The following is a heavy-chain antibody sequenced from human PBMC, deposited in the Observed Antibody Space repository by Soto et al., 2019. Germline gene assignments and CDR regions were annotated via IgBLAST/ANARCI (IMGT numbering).Heavy chain of an antibody. CDR1: GFTFSSYD. CDR3: VRRVSGNYDY. V-gene: IGHV3-64*01. Sequence: EVKLAESGGGMVQPGGSLRLSCVASGFTFSSYDMHWVRQAPGKGLEYVSSISSNGGTTYYGNSVKGRFTITRDNSKNTLHLQMGSLRAEDMAVYYCVRRVSGNYDYWGQGTLVTVSS. CDR2: ISSNGGTT. D-gene: IGHD1-7*01. J-gene: IGHJ4*02.